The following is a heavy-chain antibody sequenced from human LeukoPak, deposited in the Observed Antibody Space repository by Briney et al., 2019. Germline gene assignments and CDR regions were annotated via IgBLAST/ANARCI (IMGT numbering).Heavy chain of an antibody. Sequence: GGSLRLSCAASGFTFSRYAMHWVRQGPGKGLEWVAYIAHHGSNTYYADSVKGRFTISRDNSKRTLYLQMNSLRGDDTAVYYCAKDGFWSCTDWGQGTLVTVSS. CDR1: GFTFSRYA. J-gene: IGHJ4*02. V-gene: IGHV3-30*02. CDR2: IAHHGSNT. D-gene: IGHD2-8*02. CDR3: AKDGFWSCTD.